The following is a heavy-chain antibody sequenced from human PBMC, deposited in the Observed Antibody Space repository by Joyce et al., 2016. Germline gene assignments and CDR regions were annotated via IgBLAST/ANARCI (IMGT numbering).Heavy chain of an antibody. D-gene: IGHD3-10*01. CDR1: GDSISGYY. V-gene: IGHV4-59*01. J-gene: IGHJ4*02. CDR3: ARGSGYYYDARPDI. Sequence: QVQLQESGPVLVKPSETLSLTCSFSGDSISGYYWTWFRQPPGKGLEWLVYMYYSGTTKSSPSLKSRLTMSLDASKSQFSLELTSVTTADTAFYSCARGSGYYYDARPDIWGRGTLVTVSS. CDR2: MYYSGTT.